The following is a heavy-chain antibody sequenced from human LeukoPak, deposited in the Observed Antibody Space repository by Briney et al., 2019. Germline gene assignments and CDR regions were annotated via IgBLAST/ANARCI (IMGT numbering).Heavy chain of an antibody. V-gene: IGHV3-30*03. J-gene: IGHJ4*02. CDR1: GFTFSSYG. CDR3: ARAYGRGDY. CDR2: IAYDGSNK. Sequence: GGSLRLSCAASGFTFSSYGMNWVREAPGKGLGCVAVIAYDGSNKYYADSVKGGFTISSENSKNTLYLQMNSLRAEDTAVYYCARAYGRGDYWGQGTLVTVSS. D-gene: IGHD1-14*01.